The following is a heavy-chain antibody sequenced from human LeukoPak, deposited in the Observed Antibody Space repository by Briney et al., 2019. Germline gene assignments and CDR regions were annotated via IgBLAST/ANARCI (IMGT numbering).Heavy chain of an antibody. V-gene: IGHV3-7*03. D-gene: IGHD3-10*01. Sequence: GGSLRLSCAASGFSFSNYWMSWVRQAPGKGLDWVANIKQDGSEKNYVDSVKGRFTISRDNAKNSLYLQMSSLRAEDTAVYYCVRGGLLFGDNVFDIWGRGTMVTVSS. CDR3: VRGGLLFGDNVFDI. CDR2: IKQDGSEK. CDR1: GFSFSNYW. J-gene: IGHJ3*02.